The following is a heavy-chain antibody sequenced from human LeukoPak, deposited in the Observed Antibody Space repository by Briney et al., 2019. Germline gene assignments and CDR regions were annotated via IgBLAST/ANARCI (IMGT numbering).Heavy chain of an antibody. CDR3: EGEKRGGLSGNLGGLFAMYYTYYYMDV. CDR1: GYTFTKYY. D-gene: IGHD3-16*01. CDR2: INPSDGAT. J-gene: IGHJ6*03. Sequence: ASVKVSCKASGYTFTKYYIHWVRQAPGQGLEWMGMINPSDGATTYAQRFQGRVTMTRDMSTTTVYMDLRSLRSEDTAVYFCEGEKRGGLSGNLGGLFAMYYTYYYMDVWGRGTTVTVSS. V-gene: IGHV1-46*01.